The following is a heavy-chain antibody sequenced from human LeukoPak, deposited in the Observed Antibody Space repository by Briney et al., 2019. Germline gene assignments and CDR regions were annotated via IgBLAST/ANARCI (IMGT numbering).Heavy chain of an antibody. Sequence: GGSLRLSCAASGFTFTNHAMAWVRQAPGKGLEWVSGISATGGSRDYADSVKGRFTISRDNSKNILYLQMNSLRAEDTATYYCAKDASHGDSCYYFDYWGQGTLVTVSS. V-gene: IGHV3-23*01. J-gene: IGHJ4*02. CDR2: ISATGGSR. D-gene: IGHD2-2*01. CDR3: AKDASHGDSCYYFDY. CDR1: GFTFTNHA.